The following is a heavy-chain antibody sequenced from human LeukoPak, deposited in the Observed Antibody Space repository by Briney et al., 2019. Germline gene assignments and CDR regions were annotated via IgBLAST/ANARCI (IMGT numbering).Heavy chain of an antibody. D-gene: IGHD2-2*02. J-gene: IGHJ6*02. CDR1: GYTVTRYY. V-gene: IGHV1-46*01. Sequence: ASVKVSCKASGYTVTRYYMHWVRQAPGQGLEWMGIINPSGGSTNYAQKFQGRLAITRDASTSTVYMDLSSLRSEDTAVYYWARDGWCSSTSCDINYYYGMDVWGQGTTVTVSS. CDR2: INPSGGST. CDR3: ARDGWCSSTSCDINYYYGMDV.